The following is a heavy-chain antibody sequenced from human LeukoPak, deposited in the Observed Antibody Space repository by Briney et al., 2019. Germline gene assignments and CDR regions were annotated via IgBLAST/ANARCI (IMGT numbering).Heavy chain of an antibody. Sequence: PGGSLRLSCAASGFTFSSYGMHWVRQAPGKGLEWVAFIRFDGSDQYYADSVKGRFTISRDNSKNTLYLQMNSLRAEDTAVYYCARDILLYYYYYMDVWGKGTTVTVSS. CDR1: GFTFSSYG. D-gene: IGHD3-10*01. J-gene: IGHJ6*03. CDR3: ARDILLYYYYYMDV. CDR2: IRFDGSDQ. V-gene: IGHV3-30*02.